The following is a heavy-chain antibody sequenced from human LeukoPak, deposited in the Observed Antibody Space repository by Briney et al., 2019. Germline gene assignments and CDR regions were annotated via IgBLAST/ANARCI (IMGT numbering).Heavy chain of an antibody. J-gene: IGHJ5*02. CDR2: VQQDGSEK. CDR1: GFTFNSYW. D-gene: IGHD2-2*01. CDR3: ATGSTSSFYWFDP. V-gene: IGHV3-7*01. Sequence: GGSLRLSCAASGFTFNSYWMSWVRQAPGQGLEWVANVQQDGSEKYYVDSVKGRFTISRDNAKNSVYLQMNSLRAEDTAVYYCATGSTSSFYWFDPWGQGTLVTVSS.